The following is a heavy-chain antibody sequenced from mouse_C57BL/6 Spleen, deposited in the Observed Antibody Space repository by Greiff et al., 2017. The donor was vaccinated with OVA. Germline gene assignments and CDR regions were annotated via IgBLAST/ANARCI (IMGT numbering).Heavy chain of an antibody. D-gene: IGHD2-10*02. V-gene: IGHV5-9*01. CDR3: ARQRYGNYEGGAMDY. CDR1: GFTFSSYT. CDR2: ISGGGGNT. Sequence: EVMLVESGGGLVKPGGSLKLSCAASGFTFSSYTMSWVRQTPEKRLEWVATISGGGGNTYYPDSVKGRFTISRDNAKNTLYLQMSSLRSEDTALYYCARQRYGNYEGGAMDYWGQGTSVTVSS. J-gene: IGHJ4*01.